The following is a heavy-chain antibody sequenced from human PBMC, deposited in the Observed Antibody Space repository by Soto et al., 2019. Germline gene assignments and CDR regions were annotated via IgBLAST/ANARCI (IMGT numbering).Heavy chain of an antibody. CDR2: INPNSGGT. CDR1: GYTFTGYY. J-gene: IGHJ3*02. D-gene: IGHD3-16*01. CDR3: ARSPLTGPRGGLYAFDI. V-gene: IGHV1-2*04. Sequence: ASVKVSCKASGYTFTGYYMHWVRQAPGQGLEWMGWINPNSGGTNYAQKFQGWVTMTRDTSISTAYMELSRLRSDDAALYYCARSPLTGPRGGLYAFDIWGQGTMVTVSS.